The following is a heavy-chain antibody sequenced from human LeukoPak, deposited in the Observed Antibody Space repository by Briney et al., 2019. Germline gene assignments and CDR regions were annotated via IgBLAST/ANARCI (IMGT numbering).Heavy chain of an antibody. Sequence: GGSLRLSCAASGFTFSNAWMSWVRQAPGKGLEWVGRIKSKTDGGTTDYAAPVKGRFTISGDDSKNTLYLQMNSLKTEDTAVYYCTTDPMVRGVNTNFDYWGQGTLVTVSS. CDR1: GFTFSNAW. V-gene: IGHV3-15*01. CDR2: IKSKTDGGTT. D-gene: IGHD3-10*01. CDR3: TTDPMVRGVNTNFDY. J-gene: IGHJ4*02.